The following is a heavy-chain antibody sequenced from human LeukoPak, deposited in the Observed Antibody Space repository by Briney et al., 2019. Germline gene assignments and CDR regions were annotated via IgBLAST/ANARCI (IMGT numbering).Heavy chain of an antibody. Sequence: GAAVKVSFKTSGYTFTGYHLHWVRQVPGQGLEWMGRIIPNSGDAIYALKFQGRVTLTRDTSISTVYMELKRLRSDDTALYYCARGIAGGFDYWGQGTLVTVSS. J-gene: IGHJ4*02. CDR2: IIPNSGDA. D-gene: IGHD2-21*01. CDR1: GYTFTGYH. CDR3: ARGIAGGFDY. V-gene: IGHV1-2*06.